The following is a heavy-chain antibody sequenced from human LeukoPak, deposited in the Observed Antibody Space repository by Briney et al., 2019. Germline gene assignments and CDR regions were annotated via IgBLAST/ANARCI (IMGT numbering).Heavy chain of an antibody. CDR3: ARFSGWSFFFDY. J-gene: IGHJ4*02. D-gene: IGHD6-19*01. CDR1: GGSISSYY. V-gene: IGHV4-59*01. CDR2: IYNTGST. Sequence: SETLSLTCTVSGGSISSYYWSWIRQPPGKGLEWIGYIYNTGSTNYNPSLKSRVTISVDTSKNQFSLKLRSVTAADTAVYYCARFSGWSFFFDYWGQGTLVTVSX.